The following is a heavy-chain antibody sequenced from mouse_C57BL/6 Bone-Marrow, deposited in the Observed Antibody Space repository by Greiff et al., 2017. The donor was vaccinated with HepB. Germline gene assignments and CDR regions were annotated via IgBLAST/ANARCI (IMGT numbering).Heavy chain of an antibody. J-gene: IGHJ4*01. CDR3: ARRDYYGSSSYAMDY. D-gene: IGHD1-1*01. Sequence: QVHVKQPGAELVMPGASVKLSCKASGYTFTSYWMHWVKQRPGQGLEWIGEIDPSDSYTNYNQKFKGKSTLTVDKSSSTAYMQLSSLTSEDSAVYYCARRDYYGSSSYAMDYWGQGTSVTVSS. V-gene: IGHV1-69*01. CDR1: GYTFTSYW. CDR2: IDPSDSYT.